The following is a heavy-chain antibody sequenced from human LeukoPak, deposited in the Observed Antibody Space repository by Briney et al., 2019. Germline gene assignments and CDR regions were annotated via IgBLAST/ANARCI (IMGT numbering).Heavy chain of an antibody. CDR1: GFTFSSYD. D-gene: IGHD6-13*01. V-gene: IGHV3-13*01. J-gene: IGHJ4*02. CDR3: ARAGSSSWYPSFFDY. Sequence: GGSLRLSCAASGFTFSSYDMHWVRQATGKGLEWVSGIGTAGDTYYPGSVKGRFTISRENAKNSLYLQMNSLRAGDTAVYYCARAGSSSWYPSFFDYWGQGTLVTVSS. CDR2: IGTAGDT.